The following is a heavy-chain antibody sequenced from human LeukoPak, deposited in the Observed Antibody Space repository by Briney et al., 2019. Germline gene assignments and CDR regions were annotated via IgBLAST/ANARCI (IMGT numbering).Heavy chain of an antibody. CDR3: AKDGLRGGSRMYYYMDV. CDR2: ITGSGGST. V-gene: IGHV3-23*01. J-gene: IGHJ6*03. D-gene: IGHD1-26*01. Sequence: GGSLRLSCAASGFTFSSYALSWVRQAPGKGLEWVSAITGSGGSTYYADSVKGWFTISRDNSKNTLYLQMNSLRAEDTAIYYCAKDGLRGGSRMYYYMDVWGKGTTVTVSS. CDR1: GFTFSSYA.